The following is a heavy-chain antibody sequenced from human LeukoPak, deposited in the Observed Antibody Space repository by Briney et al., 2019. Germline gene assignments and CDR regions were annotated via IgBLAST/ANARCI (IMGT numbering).Heavy chain of an antibody. D-gene: IGHD6-13*01. V-gene: IGHV1-69*13. CDR2: IIPIFGTA. CDR1: GYTFTSYG. J-gene: IGHJ4*02. Sequence: SVKVSCKASGYTFTSYGISWVRQAPGQGLEWMGGIIPIFGTANYAQKFQGRVTITADESTSTAYMELSSLRSEDTAVYYCARATGPSAAAGFDYWGQGTLVTVSS. CDR3: ARATGPSAAAGFDY.